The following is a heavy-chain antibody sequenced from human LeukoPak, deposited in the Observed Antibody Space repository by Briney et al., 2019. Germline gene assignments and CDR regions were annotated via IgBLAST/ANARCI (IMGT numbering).Heavy chain of an antibody. V-gene: IGHV4-59*08. D-gene: IGHD2/OR15-2a*01. CDR1: GGSISSYY. CDR2: ISDIGSI. CDR3: AGHHPRNTVDF. J-gene: IGHJ4*02. Sequence: RPSETLSLTCTVSGGSISSYYWSWIRQPPGKGLEWIAYISDIGSINYNPFLKSRVTISLDTSKNQFSLKLSSVTAADTAVYYCAGHHPRNTVDFWGQGTLVTVSS.